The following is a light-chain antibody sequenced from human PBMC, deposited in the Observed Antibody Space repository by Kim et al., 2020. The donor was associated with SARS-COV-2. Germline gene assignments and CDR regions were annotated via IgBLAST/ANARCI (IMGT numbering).Light chain of an antibody. CDR3: RSFRISSTPWV. CDR1: SSDVGGYNH. V-gene: IGLV2-14*01. Sequence: QSALTQPASVSGSPGQSITISCTGTSSDVGGYNHVSWYQQHPGKAPKLVIYEVNKRPSGVSNRFSGSKSGNTASLTISGLQAEDEADFYCRSFRISSTPWVFGGGTQLTVL. J-gene: IGLJ3*02. CDR2: EVN.